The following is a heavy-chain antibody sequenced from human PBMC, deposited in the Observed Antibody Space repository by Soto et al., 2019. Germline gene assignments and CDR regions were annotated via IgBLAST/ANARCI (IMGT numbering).Heavy chain of an antibody. CDR3: ARVYSNSGRADY. CDR1: GGSIPRYH. J-gene: IGHJ4*02. V-gene: IGHV4-59*01. Sequence: PSGTLSLNCTVPGGSIPRYHWNWLRQPPGQGLEWSWYISHRGSTNYNPSLKSRVTISVETSKSQFSLKLSAVSAADTAVYYCARVYSNSGRADYWGQGTEVTLSS. D-gene: IGHD1-26*01. CDR2: ISHRGST.